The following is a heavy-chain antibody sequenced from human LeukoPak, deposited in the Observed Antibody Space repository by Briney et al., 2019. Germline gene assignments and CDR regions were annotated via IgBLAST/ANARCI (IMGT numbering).Heavy chain of an antibody. CDR1: GFTFSSYA. D-gene: IGHD3-3*01. J-gene: IGHJ5*02. V-gene: IGHV3-30-3*01. CDR2: ISYDGSNK. Sequence: GGSLRLSCAASGFTFSSYAMHWVRQAPRKGLEWVAVISYDGSNKYYADSVKGRFTISRDNSKNTLYLQMNSLRAEDTAVYYCARETSITIFGVVIRFFDPWGQGTLVTVSS. CDR3: ARETSITIFGVVIRFFDP.